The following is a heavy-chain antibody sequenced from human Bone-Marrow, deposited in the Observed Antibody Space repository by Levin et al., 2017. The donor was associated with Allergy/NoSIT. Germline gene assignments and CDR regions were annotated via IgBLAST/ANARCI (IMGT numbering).Heavy chain of an antibody. J-gene: IGHJ4*02. CDR1: GFTLSDYA. Sequence: GESLKISCAASGFTLSDYAMSWVRQAPGKGLEWVSALSRSGDSTYYADSVKGRFTISRDISKNTLYLQMNSLRAEDTAMYYCARDPPVYWGRGTLVTVSS. V-gene: IGHV3-23*01. D-gene: IGHD1-14*01. CDR3: ARDPPVY. CDR2: LSRSGDST.